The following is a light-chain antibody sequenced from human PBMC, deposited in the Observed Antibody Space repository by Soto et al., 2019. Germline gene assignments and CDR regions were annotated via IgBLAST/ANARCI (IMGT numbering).Light chain of an antibody. CDR2: EVS. J-gene: IGLJ1*01. CDR3: FSYTSSGTYV. Sequence: QSALTQPASVSGSPGQSITISCTGTSSDVGNYKYVSWYQQHPGKAPKLMIYEVSNRPSGVSNRFSGSKSGNTASVTISGLQAEDETDYYCFSYTSSGTYVFGTGTKVT. CDR1: SSDVGNYKY. V-gene: IGLV2-14*01.